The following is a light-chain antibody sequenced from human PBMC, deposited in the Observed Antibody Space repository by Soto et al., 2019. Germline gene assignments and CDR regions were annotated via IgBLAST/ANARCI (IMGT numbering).Light chain of an antibody. Sequence: DIKMTQPPSTLSASVGDRVTITCRASQSISSWLAWYQQKPGKAPKLLIYAASTLQSGVPSRFSGSGSGTDFTLTISCLQSEDFATYYCQQYYSYLITFGQGTRLEIK. V-gene: IGKV1-5*01. CDR1: QSISSW. CDR2: AAS. J-gene: IGKJ5*01. CDR3: QQYYSYLIT.